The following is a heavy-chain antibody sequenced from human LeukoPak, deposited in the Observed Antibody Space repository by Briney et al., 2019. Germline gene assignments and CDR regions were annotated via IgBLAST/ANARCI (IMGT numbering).Heavy chain of an antibody. CDR1: GYTFTSYY. CDR3: ARDLGPGIAGEPFDY. J-gene: IGHJ4*02. V-gene: IGHV1-46*01. D-gene: IGHD6-13*01. CDR2: INPSGGST. Sequence: ASVKVSCKASGYTFTSYYMHWVRQAPGQGLEWMGIINPSGGSTSYAQKFQGRVTMTRDTSTSTVYMELSSLRSEDTAVYYCARDLGPGIAGEPFDYWGQGTLVTVSS.